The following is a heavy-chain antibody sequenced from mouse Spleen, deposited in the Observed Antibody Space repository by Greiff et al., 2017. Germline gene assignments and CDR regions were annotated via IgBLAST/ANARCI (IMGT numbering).Heavy chain of an antibody. CDR2: IWRGGST. CDR1: GFSLTSYG. V-gene: IGHV2-5-1*01. Sequence: VQLVESGPSLVQPSQSLSITCTVSGFSLTSYGVHWVRQSPGKGLEWLGVIWRGGSTDYNAAFMSRLSITKDNSKNQVFFKMNSLQADDTAIYYCAKNWDGYAMDYWGQGTSVTVSS. J-gene: IGHJ4*01. CDR3: AKNWDGYAMDY. D-gene: IGHD4-1*01.